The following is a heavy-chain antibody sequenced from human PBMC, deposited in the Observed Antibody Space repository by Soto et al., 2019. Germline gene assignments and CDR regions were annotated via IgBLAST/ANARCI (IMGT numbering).Heavy chain of an antibody. Sequence: SEILSLTCAVSGGSVTSGNYAWSWLRQPPGEGLEWIGYIYHSGNTYYNPSLRSRVTISLDRSKNQFSLMLNSVTAADTAVYYCARAGLSSRYYYFDYWGQGSLVTVSS. CDR1: GGSVTSGNYA. CDR2: IYHSGNT. CDR3: ARAGLSSRYYYFDY. D-gene: IGHD1-26*01. J-gene: IGHJ4*02. V-gene: IGHV4-30-2*01.